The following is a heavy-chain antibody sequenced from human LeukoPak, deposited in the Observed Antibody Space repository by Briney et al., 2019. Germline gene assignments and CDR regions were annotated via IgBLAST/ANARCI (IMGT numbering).Heavy chain of an antibody. CDR3: ARGVRYCSSTSCPYYYYYYMDV. Sequence: KPSETLSLTCTVSGGSISSYYWSWIRQPPGKGLEWIGYIYYSGGTNYNPSLKSRVTISVDTSKNQFSLKLSSVTAADTAVYYCARGVRYCSSTSCPYYYYYYMDVWGKGTTVTVSS. CDR1: GGSISSYY. J-gene: IGHJ6*03. V-gene: IGHV4-59*01. CDR2: IYYSGGT. D-gene: IGHD2-2*01.